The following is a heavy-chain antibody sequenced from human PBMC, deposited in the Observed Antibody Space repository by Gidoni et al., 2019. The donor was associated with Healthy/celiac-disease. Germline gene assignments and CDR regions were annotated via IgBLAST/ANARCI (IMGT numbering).Heavy chain of an antibody. J-gene: IGHJ4*02. V-gene: IGHV4-38-2*02. CDR3: ARERYSSSWSVGDY. CDR2: IYHSGST. D-gene: IGHD6-13*01. CDR1: GYSISSGYY. Sequence: QVQLQESGPGLVKPSETLSLTCTVSGYSISSGYYWGWIRQPPGKGLEWIGRIYHSGSTYYNPSLKSRVTISVDTSKNQFSLKLSSVTAADTAVYYCARERYSSSWSVGDYWGQGTLVTVSS.